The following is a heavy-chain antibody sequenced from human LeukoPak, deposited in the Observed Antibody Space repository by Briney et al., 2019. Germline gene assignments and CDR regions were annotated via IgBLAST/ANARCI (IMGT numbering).Heavy chain of an antibody. Sequence: GESLKFSCKGSGYSFTSYWIGWVRQMPGKGLEWMGIIYPGDSDTRYSPSFQGQVTISADKSISTAYLQWSSLKASDTAMYYCASVNYDSSGYLGYWGQGTLVTVSS. D-gene: IGHD3-22*01. CDR1: GYSFTSYW. J-gene: IGHJ4*02. V-gene: IGHV5-51*01. CDR3: ASVNYDSSGYLGY. CDR2: IYPGDSDT.